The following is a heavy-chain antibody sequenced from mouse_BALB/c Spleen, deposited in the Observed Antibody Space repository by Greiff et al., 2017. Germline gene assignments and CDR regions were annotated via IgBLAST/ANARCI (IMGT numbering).Heavy chain of an antibody. J-gene: IGHJ2*01. CDR3: ARSYGSGGDY. CDR1: GFTFSSFG. Sequence: EVKVVESGGGLVQPGGSRKLSCAASGFTFSSFGMHWVRQAPEKGLEWVAYISSGSSTIYYADTVKGRFTISRDNPKNTLFLQMTSLRSEDTAMYYCARSYGSGGDYWGQDTTLTVSS. CDR2: ISSGSSTI. D-gene: IGHD1-1*01. V-gene: IGHV5-17*02.